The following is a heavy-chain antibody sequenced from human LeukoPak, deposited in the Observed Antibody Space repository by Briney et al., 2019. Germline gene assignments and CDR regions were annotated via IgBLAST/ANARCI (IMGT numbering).Heavy chain of an antibody. D-gene: IGHD6-13*01. CDR3: AKGAAGPFDY. J-gene: IGHJ4*02. Sequence: GSLRLSCAASGFTFSNYGMDWVRQAPGKRLEWVAFIRYDRSTTYYADSVKGRFTISRDNSKSTLYLQMNSLRAEDTAVYYCAKGAAGPFDYWGPGTLVTVSS. CDR1: GFTFSNYG. V-gene: IGHV3-30*02. CDR2: IRYDRSTT.